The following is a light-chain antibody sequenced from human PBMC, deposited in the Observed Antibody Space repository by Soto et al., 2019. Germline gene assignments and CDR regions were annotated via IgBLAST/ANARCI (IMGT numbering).Light chain of an antibody. CDR1: SSNLGAGYD. Sequence: QSVLTQPPSVSGAPGHRVTISCTGSSSNLGAGYDVHRSQHLQGKPPKLLIYGNDNRPSGVPERFSGSKSTTSASLAITGLRADDEADYYCQSYGSSPSANFVFGTGTKVNVL. CDR2: GND. CDR3: QSYGSSPSANFV. V-gene: IGLV1-40*01. J-gene: IGLJ1*01.